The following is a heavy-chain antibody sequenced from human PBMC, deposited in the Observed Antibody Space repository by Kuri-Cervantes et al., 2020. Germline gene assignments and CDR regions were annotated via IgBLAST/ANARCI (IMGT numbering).Heavy chain of an antibody. CDR1: GYTLTELS. D-gene: IGHD4-11*01. J-gene: IGHJ4*02. V-gene: IGHV1-24*01. Sequence: ASVKVSCKVSGYTLTELSMHWVRQAPGKGLEWMGGFDPEDGETIYAQKLQGRVTMTTDTSTSTAHMELRRLRSDDTAVYYCARDLQHDYWGQGTLVTVSS. CDR3: ARDLQHDY. CDR2: FDPEDGET.